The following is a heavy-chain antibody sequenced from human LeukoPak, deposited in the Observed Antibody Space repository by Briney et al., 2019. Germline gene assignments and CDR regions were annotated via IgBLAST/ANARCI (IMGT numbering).Heavy chain of an antibody. CDR2: ISSTSSTI. CDR3: AELGIAMIGGV. CDR1: EFSFSSYS. J-gene: IGHJ6*04. Sequence: GGSLRLSCAASEFSFSSYSMNWVRQAPGKGMEWVSYISSTSSTIYYADSVRGRFTISRDNAKNSLYLQMNSLRAEDTAVYYCAELGIAMIGGVWGKGTTVTISS. V-gene: IGHV3-48*04. D-gene: IGHD3-10*02.